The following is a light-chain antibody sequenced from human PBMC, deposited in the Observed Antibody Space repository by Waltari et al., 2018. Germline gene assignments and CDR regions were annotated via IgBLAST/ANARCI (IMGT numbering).Light chain of an antibody. Sequence: EIVLTQSPGTLSLSPGERATLSCRASQSVSSSYLAWYQQRPGQAPRLLIYGASSRATGIPDRVSGSGSGTGFTLTISRLEPEDFAVYYCQQYGSSPRTFGPGTKVDIK. CDR3: QQYGSSPRT. CDR2: GAS. V-gene: IGKV3-20*01. CDR1: QSVSSSY. J-gene: IGKJ3*01.